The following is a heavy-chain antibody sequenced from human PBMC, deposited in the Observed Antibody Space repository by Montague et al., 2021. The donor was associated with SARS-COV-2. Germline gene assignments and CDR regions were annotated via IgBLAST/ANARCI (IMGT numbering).Heavy chain of an antibody. V-gene: IGHV3-33*01. Sequence: SLRLSCAASGFTFSIYGMHWVRQAPGKGLEWVAVIWYDGSNKYYADSVKGRFTISRDNSKNTLYLQMNSLRAEDTAVYYCARDSLYYCDRGGLDYWGQGTLVTVSS. J-gene: IGHJ4*02. D-gene: IGHD3-22*01. CDR3: ARDSLYYCDRGGLDY. CDR1: GFTFSIYG. CDR2: IWYDGSNK.